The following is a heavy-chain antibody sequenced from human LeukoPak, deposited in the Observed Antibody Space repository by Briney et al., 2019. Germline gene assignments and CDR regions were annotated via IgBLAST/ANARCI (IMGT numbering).Heavy chain of an antibody. CDR2: MYSSGST. V-gene: IGHV4-4*07. J-gene: IGHJ5*02. CDR3: ARDSDKQPNWFDP. CDR1: GGSTSNYY. D-gene: IGHD1/OR15-1a*01. Sequence: ASETLSLTCTVSGGSTSNYYWSCIRQPAGKGLEWIGRMYSSGSTNYNPSLKSRVTMLADTSKNQLSLKLTSATAADTAVYYCARDSDKQPNWFDPWGQGTLVTVSS.